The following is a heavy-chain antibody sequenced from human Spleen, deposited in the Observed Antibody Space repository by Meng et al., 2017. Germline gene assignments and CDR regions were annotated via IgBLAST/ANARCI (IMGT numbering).Heavy chain of an antibody. J-gene: IGHJ4*02. CDR3: ARDGYNGLGADY. CDR1: GFTFSSYW. Sequence: GESLKISCAASGFTFSSYWMSWVRQAPGKGLEWVANIKQDESEKYYVDSVKGRFTISRDNAKNSLYLQMNSLRAEDTAVYYCARDGYNGLGADYWGQGTLVTVSS. D-gene: IGHD5-24*01. CDR2: IKQDESEK. V-gene: IGHV3-7*01.